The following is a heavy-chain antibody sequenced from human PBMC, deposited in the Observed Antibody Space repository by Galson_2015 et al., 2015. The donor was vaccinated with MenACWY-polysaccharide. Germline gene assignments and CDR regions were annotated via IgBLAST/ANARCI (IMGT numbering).Heavy chain of an antibody. Sequence: SVKVSCKASGYTFTSYDINWVRQASGQGLEWMGWMNPNSGNTGYAQKFQGTVTMTSSSAMSTAFMELSSLRSEDTAVYYCARIIARKYTFADSWGQGTLVTVSS. V-gene: IGHV1-8*01. CDR2: MNPNSGNT. D-gene: IGHD2-21*01. CDR3: ARIIARKYTFADS. CDR1: GYTFTSYD. J-gene: IGHJ4*02.